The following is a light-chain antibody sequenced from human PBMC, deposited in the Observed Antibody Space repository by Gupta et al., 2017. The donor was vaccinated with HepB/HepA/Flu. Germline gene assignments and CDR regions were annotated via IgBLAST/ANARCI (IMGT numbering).Light chain of an antibody. CDR2: ASS. V-gene: IGKV1-39*01. CDR1: QNVHNH. CDR3: QQTYSFPKA. Sequence: DTQMTQSPSSLSASVGDGVTITCRASQNVHNHLNWYHQKPGKPPKLLIYASSTLQSGVPSRFSGSESGTDFTLTINSLQPEDFGTYYCQQTYSFPKAFGQGTKV. J-gene: IGKJ1*01.